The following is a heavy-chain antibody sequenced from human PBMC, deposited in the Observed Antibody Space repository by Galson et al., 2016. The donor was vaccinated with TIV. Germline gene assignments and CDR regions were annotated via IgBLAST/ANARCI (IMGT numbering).Heavy chain of an antibody. CDR2: IKQDGSEK. CDR1: GFIFSSYW. V-gene: IGHV3-7*01. Sequence: SLRLSCAASGFIFSSYWMSWVRQAPGKGLEWVANIKQDGSEKYYVDSVKGRFTISRDNAKNSLFLQMNSLRAEDRAVYYCARDFPPGYGSSFNDYWGQGTLVTVSS. D-gene: IGHD6-13*01. J-gene: IGHJ4*02. CDR3: ARDFPPGYGSSFNDY.